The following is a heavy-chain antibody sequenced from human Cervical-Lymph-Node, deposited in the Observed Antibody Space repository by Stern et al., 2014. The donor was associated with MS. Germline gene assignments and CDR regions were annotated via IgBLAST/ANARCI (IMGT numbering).Heavy chain of an antibody. CDR3: ARERAGRRFED. D-gene: IGHD6-6*01. CDR1: GFPVGASY. CDR2: LPTVGTT. Sequence: VQLVESGRGLVKPGGTLRLPCEASGFPVGASYMYWGRLAPGQRLAWVLRLPTVGTTLSADSQNCTFTLSSANAMNALYLQMDRLAVEDTAVYYCARERAGRRFEDWGRGTLVAVSP. J-gene: IGHJ4*02. V-gene: IGHV3-66*01.